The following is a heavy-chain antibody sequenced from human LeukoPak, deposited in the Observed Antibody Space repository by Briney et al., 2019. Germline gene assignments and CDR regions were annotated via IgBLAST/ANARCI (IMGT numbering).Heavy chain of an antibody. CDR2: MNPNSGNT. V-gene: IGHV1-8*01. CDR1: GYTFTSYD. D-gene: IGHD3-10*01. CDR3: ARALVLLWFGEFPYYNGMDV. J-gene: IGHJ6*02. Sequence: ASVKVSCKASGYTFTSYDINWVRQATGQGLEWMGWMNPNSGNTGYAQKFQGRVTMTRNTSISTAYMELSSLRSEDTAVYYCARALVLLWFGEFPYYNGMDVWGQGTTVTVSS.